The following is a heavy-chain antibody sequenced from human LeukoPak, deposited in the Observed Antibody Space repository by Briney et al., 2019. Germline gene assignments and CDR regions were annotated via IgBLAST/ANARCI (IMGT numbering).Heavy chain of an antibody. CDR2: IYYSGST. Sequence: PSETLSLTSTVSGGSISSYYWSWIRQPPGKGLEWIGYIYYSGSTNYNPSLKSRVTISVDTSKNQFSLKLSSVTAADTAVYYCARDKRSYTCSSTSCYEYYYYYYGMDVWGKGTTVTVSS. CDR1: GGSISSYY. D-gene: IGHD2-2*01. J-gene: IGHJ6*04. CDR3: ARDKRSYTCSSTSCYEYYYYYYGMDV. V-gene: IGHV4-59*01.